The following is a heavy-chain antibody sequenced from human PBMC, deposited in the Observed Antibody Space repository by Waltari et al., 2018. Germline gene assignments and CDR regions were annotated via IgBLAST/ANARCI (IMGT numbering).Heavy chain of an antibody. D-gene: IGHD3-3*01. V-gene: IGHV3-30*18. Sequence: QVQLVESGGGVVQPGRSLRLSCSASGFTFSSYGLHWVRQAPGKGLEWVAVISYDGSNKYYADSVKGRFTISRDNSKNTLYLQMNSLRAEDTAVYYCAKEDFGLYGMDVWGQGTTVTVSS. CDR1: GFTFSSYG. CDR2: ISYDGSNK. CDR3: AKEDFGLYGMDV. J-gene: IGHJ6*02.